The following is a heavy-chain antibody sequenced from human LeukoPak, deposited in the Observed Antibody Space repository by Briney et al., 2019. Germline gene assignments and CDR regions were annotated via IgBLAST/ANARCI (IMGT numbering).Heavy chain of an antibody. J-gene: IGHJ4*02. CDR1: GFTFSSYA. Sequence: PGGSLRLSCAASGFTFSSYAMSWVRQAPGKGLEWVSAISGSGGSTYYADSVKGRFTISRDNAKNSLYLQMNSLRAEDTALYYCARDPTRRYDSSGYYQLFDYWGQGTLVTVSS. V-gene: IGHV3-23*01. CDR3: ARDPTRRYDSSGYYQLFDY. CDR2: ISGSGGST. D-gene: IGHD3-22*01.